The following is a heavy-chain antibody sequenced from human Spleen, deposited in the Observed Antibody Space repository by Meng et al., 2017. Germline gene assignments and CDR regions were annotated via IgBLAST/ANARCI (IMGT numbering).Heavy chain of an antibody. Sequence: EVELVESGGGFVKPGGLLRLSCAASGFTFSNAWMTWVRQAPGKGLEWIGRMKSNVDGGTVDYAAAVKGRFFISRDDSENTFYLQMNSLKTEDTAVYYCSGHVDYWGHGTLVTVSS. J-gene: IGHJ4*01. CDR2: MKSNVDGGTV. CDR3: SGHVDY. V-gene: IGHV3-15*01. CDR1: GFTFSNAW.